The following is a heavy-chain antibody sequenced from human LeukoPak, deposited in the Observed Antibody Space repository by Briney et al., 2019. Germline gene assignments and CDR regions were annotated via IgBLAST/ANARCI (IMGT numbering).Heavy chain of an antibody. CDR3: ARGGYDFWSGLFQRTLYFDY. D-gene: IGHD3-3*01. J-gene: IGHJ4*02. Sequence: SENLSLTCAVYGGSFSGYYWSWIRQRQGKGLEWSGEINHSRSTHYNPSLKSRVTISVDTSKNQFSLKLSSVTAADTAVYYCARGGYDFWSGLFQRTLYFDYWGQGTLVTVSS. CDR2: INHSRST. V-gene: IGHV4-34*01. CDR1: GGSFSGYY.